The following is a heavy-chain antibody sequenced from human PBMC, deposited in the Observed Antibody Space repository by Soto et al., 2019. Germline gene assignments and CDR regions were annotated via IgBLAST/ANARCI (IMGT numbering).Heavy chain of an antibody. CDR1: GCSIRTNYY. D-gene: IGHD1-26*01. CDR3: ARNRLRGSPEGWFAP. V-gene: IGHV4-59*01. CDR2: ICFSGST. Sequence: PSEPFSLTYSVSGCSIRTNYYWGCIRQPPGKGLEWIGYICFSGSTHYNRSLKRRVTISVATSKKQFSLKLSSVTAADTAVYYCARNRLRGSPEGWFAPGGKGTLVTVSS. J-gene: IGHJ5*02.